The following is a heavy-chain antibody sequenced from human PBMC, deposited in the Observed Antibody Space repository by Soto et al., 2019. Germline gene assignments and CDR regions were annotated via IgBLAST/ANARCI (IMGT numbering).Heavy chain of an antibody. CDR1: GFTFEDYA. V-gene: IGHV3-9*01. CDR3: AGRYCTNGVCYTNYYYYIDV. Sequence: PGGSLRLSCAASGFTFEDYAMHWVRQTPGKGLEWVSGITWNGVAMGYAASVQGRFTISRDNSKNTLYLQMNSLRAEDTAVYYCAGRYCTNGVCYTNYYYYIDVWGKGTTVTVSS. CDR2: ITWNGVAM. D-gene: IGHD2-8*01. J-gene: IGHJ6*03.